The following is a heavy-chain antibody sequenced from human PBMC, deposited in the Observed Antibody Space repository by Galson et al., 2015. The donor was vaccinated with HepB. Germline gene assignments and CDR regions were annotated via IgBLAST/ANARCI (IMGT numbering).Heavy chain of an antibody. CDR1: GFTFSSYS. Sequence: SLRLSCAASGFTFSSYSMNWVRQAPGKGLEWVSYISSSSSTIYYADSVKGRFTISRDNAKNSLYLQMNSLRAEDTAVYYCARWANYYDSSGLNYWGQGTLVTVSS. CDR2: ISSSSSTI. J-gene: IGHJ4*02. V-gene: IGHV3-48*01. CDR3: ARWANYYDSSGLNY. D-gene: IGHD3-22*01.